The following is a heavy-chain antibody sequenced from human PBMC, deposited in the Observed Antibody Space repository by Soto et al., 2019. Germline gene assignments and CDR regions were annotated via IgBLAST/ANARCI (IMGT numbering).Heavy chain of an antibody. CDR2: IYYSGST. CDR1: GGSLSRDY. V-gene: IGHV4-59*01. J-gene: IGHJ3*02. Sequence: QVQLQESGTGLVNPSETLSLTCSISGGSLSRDYWSWIRQPPGKGLEWIGYIYYSGSTNYNPSLKSRVTMSVDTSKNQSSLKLRSLTAADTAVFYCERGGGYYDDAFEIWGPGTMVTGSS. D-gene: IGHD3-22*01. CDR3: ERGGGYYDDAFEI.